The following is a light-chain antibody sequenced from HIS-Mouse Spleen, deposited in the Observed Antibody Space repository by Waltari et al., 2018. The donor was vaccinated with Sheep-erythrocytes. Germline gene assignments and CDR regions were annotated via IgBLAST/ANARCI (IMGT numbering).Light chain of an antibody. J-gene: IGKJ4*01. CDR2: DAS. V-gene: IGKV1-33*01. CDR3: QQYDNLPLT. CDR1: QDISNY. Sequence: DIQMTQSPSSLSASVGERVTITCQASQDISNYLNWYQQNPGKAPKLLIYDASNLETGVPARFSGSGSGTDFTFTISSLQPEDIATYYCQQYDNLPLTFGGGTKVEIK.